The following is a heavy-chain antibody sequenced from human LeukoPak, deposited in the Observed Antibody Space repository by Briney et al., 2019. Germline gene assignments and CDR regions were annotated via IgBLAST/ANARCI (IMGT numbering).Heavy chain of an antibody. CDR1: GGSISSYY. Sequence: SETLSLTCTVSGGSISSYYWSWIRQPPGKGLEWIGYIYYSGSTNYNPSLKSRVTISVDTSKNQFSLKLSSVTAADTAVYYCARDDSSGFNWFDPWGQGTLVTVSS. J-gene: IGHJ5*02. D-gene: IGHD3-22*01. CDR3: ARDDSSGFNWFDP. CDR2: IYYSGST. V-gene: IGHV4-59*01.